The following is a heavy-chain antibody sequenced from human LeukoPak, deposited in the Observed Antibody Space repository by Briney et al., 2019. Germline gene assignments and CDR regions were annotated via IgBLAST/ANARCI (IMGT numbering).Heavy chain of an antibody. J-gene: IGHJ4*02. D-gene: IGHD3-10*01. CDR1: GYTFTSCG. V-gene: IGHV1-18*01. Sequence: ASVKVSCKASGYTFTSCGISWVRQAPGQGLEWMGWISAYNGNTNYAQKLQGRVTMTIDTSTSTAYMELRSLRSDDTAVYYCARDGNSVLLWFGELLPYFDYWGQGTLVTVSS. CDR3: ARDGNSVLLWFGELLPYFDY. CDR2: ISAYNGNT.